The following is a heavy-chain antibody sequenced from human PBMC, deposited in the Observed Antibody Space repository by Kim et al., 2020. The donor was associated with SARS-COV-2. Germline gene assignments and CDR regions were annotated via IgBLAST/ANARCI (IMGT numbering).Heavy chain of an antibody. CDR1: GFPFSVYW. CDR3: ATGLPHAYEI. Sequence: GGSLRLSCAASGFPFSVYWMHWVRQAPGKGLEWVSRVKGDGISTLYADSVNGRFTISRDNDMRTVYLQMNSLRAEDTALYYCATGLPHAYEIWGQGTMVT. V-gene: IGHV3-74*01. D-gene: IGHD2-21*02. J-gene: IGHJ3*02. CDR2: VKGDGIST.